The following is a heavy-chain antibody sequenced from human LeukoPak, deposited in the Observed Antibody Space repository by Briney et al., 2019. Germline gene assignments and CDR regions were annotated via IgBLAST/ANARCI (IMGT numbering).Heavy chain of an antibody. Sequence: GGSLRLSCAASGFTFSSYGMHWVRQAPGKGLEWVAFIRYDGSNKYYAGSVKGRFTISRDNSKNTLYLQMNSLRAEDTAVYYCARFAMHRRIAVTGQFGLDYWGRGTLVTVSS. J-gene: IGHJ4*02. D-gene: IGHD6-19*01. V-gene: IGHV3-30*02. CDR2: IRYDGSNK. CDR1: GFTFSSYG. CDR3: ARFAMHRRIAVTGQFGLDY.